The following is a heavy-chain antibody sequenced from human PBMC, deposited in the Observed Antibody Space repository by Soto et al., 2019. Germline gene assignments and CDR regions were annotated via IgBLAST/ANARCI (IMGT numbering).Heavy chain of an antibody. J-gene: IGHJ4*02. Sequence: EVQLVESGGGLVQPGGSLRLSCAASGFTFSSYSMNWVRQAXXXGXEWVSYISSSSSTIYYADSVKGRFTISRDNAKNSLYLQXXXLXXEXXXXXXXXXXXXXXXXXXDYWGQGTLVTVSS. CDR1: GFTFSSYS. CDR2: ISSSSSTI. V-gene: IGHV3-48*01. CDR3: XXXXXXXXXXXDY.